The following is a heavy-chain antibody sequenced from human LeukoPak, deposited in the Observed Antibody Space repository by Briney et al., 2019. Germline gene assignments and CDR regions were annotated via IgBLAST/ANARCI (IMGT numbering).Heavy chain of an antibody. Sequence: PGGSLRLSCTASGFTFGDYAMSWVRQAPGKGLEWVAVISYDGSNKYYADSVKGRFTISRDNSKNTLYLQMNSLRAEDTAVYYCARDYGPHYFDCWGQGTLVTVSS. CDR3: ARDYGPHYFDC. CDR2: ISYDGSNK. CDR1: GFTFGDYA. V-gene: IGHV3-30-3*01. D-gene: IGHD3-16*01. J-gene: IGHJ4*02.